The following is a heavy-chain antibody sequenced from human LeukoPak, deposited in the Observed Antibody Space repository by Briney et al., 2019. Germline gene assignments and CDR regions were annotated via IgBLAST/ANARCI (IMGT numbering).Heavy chain of an antibody. CDR3: ARGLGESVQLDPYNWFDP. Sequence: SETLSLTCSVSGDFITNRYWSWVRQSAGKGLEWIGRISTRGNTNYNPSLKSRVTISVDTSKNQFSLKLSSVTAADTAVYYCARGLGESVQLDPYNWFDPWGQGTLVTVSS. D-gene: IGHD1-1*01. V-gene: IGHV4-4*07. CDR1: GDFITNRY. CDR2: ISTRGNT. J-gene: IGHJ5*02.